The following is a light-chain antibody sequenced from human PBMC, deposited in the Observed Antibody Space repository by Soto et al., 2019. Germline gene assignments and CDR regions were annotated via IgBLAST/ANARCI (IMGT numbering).Light chain of an antibody. CDR3: ISYATGSAYV. CDR2: DVS. CDR1: SSVVGGYNR. V-gene: IGLV2-18*02. J-gene: IGLJ1*01. Sequence: QSALTQPPSVSGSPGQSVTISCTGTSSVVGGYNRVSWYQQPPGKAPKLLIYDVSNRPSGGSTRFSGSKSGNTASLTISGLQAEDEADYYCISYATGSAYVFGPGTKVTVL.